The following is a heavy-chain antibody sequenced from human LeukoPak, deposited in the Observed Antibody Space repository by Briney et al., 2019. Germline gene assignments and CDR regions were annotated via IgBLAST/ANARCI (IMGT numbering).Heavy chain of an antibody. J-gene: IGHJ6*02. V-gene: IGHV3-21*01. Sequence: GGSLRLSCAASGITFSSYTMNWVRQAPGKGLEWVSSISTSSSYIYYADSVKGRFTISRDNAKNSLYLQMNSLRAEDTAVYYCARDTQPDGMDVWGQGTTVTVSS. D-gene: IGHD5-18*01. CDR1: GITFSSYT. CDR3: ARDTQPDGMDV. CDR2: ISTSSSYI.